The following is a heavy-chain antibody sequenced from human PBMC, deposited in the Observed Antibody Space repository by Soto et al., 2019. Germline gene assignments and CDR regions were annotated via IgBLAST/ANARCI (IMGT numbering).Heavy chain of an antibody. V-gene: IGHV3-23*01. CDR1: GFAFSDYS. J-gene: IGHJ4*02. CDR3: AKWSGFGDL. Sequence: GGSLRLSCEASGFAFSDYSITWVRQAPGKGLEYVSGITGSGGLSFYADSVRGRFTVSRDNSKNTVYLQMNSLRLEDTAVYYCAKWSGFGDLWGQGTLVTVS. D-gene: IGHD3-10*01. CDR2: ITGSGGLS.